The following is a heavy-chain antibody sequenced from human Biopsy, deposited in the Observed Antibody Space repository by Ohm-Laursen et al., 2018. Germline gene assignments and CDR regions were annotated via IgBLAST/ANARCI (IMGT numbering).Heavy chain of an antibody. CDR3: ARGPGKLWSGYYT. D-gene: IGHD3-3*01. CDR2: IWYDGTQK. Sequence: SLRLSCAASGFTFSDYGMHWVRQAPGKGLEWVAVIWYDGTQKYYVDSVKGRFTISRDNSKNTVYLQMDSLRVEDTAVYYCARGPGKLWSGYYTWGQGSLVSVSS. CDR1: GFTFSDYG. V-gene: IGHV3-33*01. J-gene: IGHJ5*02.